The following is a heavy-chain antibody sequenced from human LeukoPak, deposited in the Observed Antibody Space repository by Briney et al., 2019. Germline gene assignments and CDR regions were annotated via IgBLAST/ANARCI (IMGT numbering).Heavy chain of an antibody. CDR1: GFTFRSYW. CDR3: AKEEFGWYFDY. D-gene: IGHD3-10*01. CDR2: ISGSAGTT. V-gene: IGHV3-23*01. J-gene: IGHJ4*02. Sequence: PGGSLRLSCAVSGFTFRSYWMSWVRQAPGKGLEWVSAISGSAGTTYYADSVKGRFTISRDNSKNTLYLRMSSLRAEDTAVYYCAKEEFGWYFDYWGLGTLVTVSS.